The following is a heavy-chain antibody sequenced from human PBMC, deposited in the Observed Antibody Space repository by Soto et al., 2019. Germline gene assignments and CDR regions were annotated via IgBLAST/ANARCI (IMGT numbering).Heavy chain of an antibody. Sequence: QVQLQESGPGLVKPSETLSLTCTISGGSISSYYWSWIRQPPGKGLEWIGYIYYSGSTNYNPSLKSRVTISVDTSKNHFSLKLSSVTAADTAVYYCARSSNYYDSSGYYYWGQGTLVTVSS. D-gene: IGHD3-22*01. CDR3: ARSSNYYDSSGYYY. CDR1: GGSISSYY. CDR2: IYYSGST. J-gene: IGHJ4*02. V-gene: IGHV4-59*01.